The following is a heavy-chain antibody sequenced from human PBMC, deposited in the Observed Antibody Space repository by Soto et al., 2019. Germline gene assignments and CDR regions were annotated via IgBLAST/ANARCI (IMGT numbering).Heavy chain of an antibody. Sequence: EVQLVESGGGLVQPGGSLRLSCVASGFTFSSYWMHWVRQAPGKGLVWVSSISTDGSSIYADPVKGRFTISRDNAKNTLYLQMNSLTAEDTAVYYCARLPNKSPQNWGQGTLVIVSP. J-gene: IGHJ1*01. CDR2: ISTDGSS. CDR1: GFTFSSYW. V-gene: IGHV3-74*01. CDR3: ARLPNKSPQN.